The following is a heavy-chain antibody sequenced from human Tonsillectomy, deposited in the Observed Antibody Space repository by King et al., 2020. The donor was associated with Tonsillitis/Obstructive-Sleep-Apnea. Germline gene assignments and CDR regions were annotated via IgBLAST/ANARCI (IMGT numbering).Heavy chain of an antibody. CDR1: GYSFTTYW. CDR3: ARQGQQLLPYYMAL. J-gene: IGHJ6*03. D-gene: IGHD6-13*01. CDR2: FYPGDSET. Sequence: QLVQSGAEVKKPGESLKISCKGSGYSFTTYWIAWVRQKPGKGLEWMGIFYPGDSETTYSPSFQGQVTISADKSISTAYLQWSSLKASDTAMYYCARQGQQLLPYYMALWGKGTSVTVSS. V-gene: IGHV5-51*01.